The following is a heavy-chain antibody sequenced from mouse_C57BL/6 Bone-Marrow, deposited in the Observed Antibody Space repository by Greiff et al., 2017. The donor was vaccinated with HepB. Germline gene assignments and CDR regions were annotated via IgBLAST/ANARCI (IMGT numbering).Heavy chain of an antibody. CDR2: IYPRSGNT. D-gene: IGHD3-2*02. CDR3: ARGGTQAGDFDY. V-gene: IGHV1-81*01. Sequence: VQRVESGAELARPGASVKLSCKASGYTFTSYGISWVKQRTGQGLEWIGEIYPRSGNTYYNEKFKGKATLTADKSSSTAYMELRSLTSEDSAVYFCARGGTQAGDFDYWGQGTTLTVSS. CDR1: GYTFTSYG. J-gene: IGHJ2*01.